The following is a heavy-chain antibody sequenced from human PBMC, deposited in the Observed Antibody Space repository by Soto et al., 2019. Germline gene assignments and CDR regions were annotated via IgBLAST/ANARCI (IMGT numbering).Heavy chain of an antibody. CDR3: ARAYCGGDCYSYYYYYGMDV. CDR2: IIPIFGTA. J-gene: IGHJ6*02. CDR1: GGTFSSYA. Sequence: QVQLVQSGAEVKKPGSSVKVSCKASGGTFSSYAISWVRQAPGQGLEWMGGIIPIFGTANYAQKFQGRVTITEDKSTSTAYMELSSLRSEDTAVYYCARAYCGGDCYSYYYYYGMDVWGQGTTVTVSS. V-gene: IGHV1-69*06. D-gene: IGHD2-21*02.